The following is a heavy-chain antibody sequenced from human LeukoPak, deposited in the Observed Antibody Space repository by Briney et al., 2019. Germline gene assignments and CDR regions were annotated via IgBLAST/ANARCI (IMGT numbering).Heavy chain of an antibody. CDR3: ARDLFTIFGATPTYYYGMDV. CDR1: GFTFSSYS. D-gene: IGHD3-3*01. V-gene: IGHV3-48*01. J-gene: IGHJ6*02. CDR2: ISSSSSTI. Sequence: GGSLRLSCAASGFTFSSYSMNWVRPAPGKGLEWVSYISSSSSTIYYADSVKGRFTISRDNAKNSLYLQMNSLRAEDTAVYYCARDLFTIFGATPTYYYGMDVWGQGTTVTVSS.